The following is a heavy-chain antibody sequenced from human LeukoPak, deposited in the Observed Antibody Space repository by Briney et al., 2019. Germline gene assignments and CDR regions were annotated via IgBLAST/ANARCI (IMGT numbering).Heavy chain of an antibody. D-gene: IGHD3-22*01. V-gene: IGHV3-74*01. CDR3: ARDAGSYSSGYYLYDY. CDR2: INSDGSWT. CDR1: GNYW. Sequence: PGGSLRLSCAASGNYWMHWVRQAPGKGLVWVSHINSDGSWTSYADSVKGRFTISKDNAKNTVYLQMNSLRAEDTALYYCARDAGSYSSGYYLYDYWGQGALVTVSS. J-gene: IGHJ4*02.